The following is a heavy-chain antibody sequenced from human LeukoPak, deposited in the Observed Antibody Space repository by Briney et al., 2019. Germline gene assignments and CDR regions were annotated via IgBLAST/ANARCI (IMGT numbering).Heavy chain of an antibody. V-gene: IGHV1-2*02. CDR3: ARDPTIFGVAGTNWFDP. CDR2: INPNSGGT. J-gene: IGHJ5*02. D-gene: IGHD3-3*01. CDR1: GYTFTGYY. Sequence: ASVKVSCKASGYTFTGYYMHWVRQAPGQGLEWMGWINPNSGGTNYAQKFQGRVTMTTDTSTSTAYMELRSLRSDDTAVYYCARDPTIFGVAGTNWFDPWGQGTLVTVSS.